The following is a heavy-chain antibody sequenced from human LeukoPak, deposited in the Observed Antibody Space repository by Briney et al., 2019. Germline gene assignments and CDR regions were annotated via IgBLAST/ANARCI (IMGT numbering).Heavy chain of an antibody. D-gene: IGHD6-13*01. Sequence: SETLSLTCTVSGGSISSYYWSWIRQPAGKGLEWIGRIYTSGSTNYNPSLKSRVTMSVDTSQNQFSLKLSSVTAADTAVYYCARDRYSSSWYPYYYYYGMDVWGQGTTVTVSS. J-gene: IGHJ6*02. V-gene: IGHV4-4*07. CDR3: ARDRYSSSWYPYYYYYGMDV. CDR2: IYTSGST. CDR1: GGSISSYY.